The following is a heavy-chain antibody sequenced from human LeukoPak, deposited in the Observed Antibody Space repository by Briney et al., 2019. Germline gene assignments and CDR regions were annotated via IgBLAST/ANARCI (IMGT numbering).Heavy chain of an antibody. CDR2: IYYSGST. J-gene: IGHJ6*03. Sequence: PSETLSLTCTVSGGSISSSSYYWGWIRQPPGKGLEWIGSIYYSGSTYYNPSLKSRVTISVDTSKNQFSLKLSSVTAADTAVYYCARARRPLRMGYYMDVWGKGTTVTVSS. CDR1: GGSISSSSYY. D-gene: IGHD4-17*01. V-gene: IGHV4-39*07. CDR3: ARARRPLRMGYYMDV.